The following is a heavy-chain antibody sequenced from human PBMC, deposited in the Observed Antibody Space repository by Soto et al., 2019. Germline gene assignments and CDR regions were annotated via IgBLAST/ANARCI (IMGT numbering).Heavy chain of an antibody. J-gene: IGHJ4*02. D-gene: IGHD3-16*01. CDR1: GYTFTDSA. Sequence: QAQLVQSGAEAKQPGALVTASCKASGYTFTDSALHWVRQAPGQGLEWLGWINVGNGNTGYSRKFQGRVTEDRDMSATTAYIEVTSLTSEDTAIYYCAREGAHYAPFDLWGQGTLVTLSS. CDR3: AREGAHYAPFDL. CDR2: INVGNGNT. V-gene: IGHV1-3*01.